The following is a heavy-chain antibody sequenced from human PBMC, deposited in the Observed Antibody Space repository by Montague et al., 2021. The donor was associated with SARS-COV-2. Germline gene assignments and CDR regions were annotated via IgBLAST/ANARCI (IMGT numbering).Heavy chain of an antibody. J-gene: IGHJ6*02. D-gene: IGHD3-9*01. Sequence: SETLSLTCTVSGGSISSSSYYWGWIRQPPGKGLEWIGSIYYSGSTYYNPSLKSRVTISVDTSKNQFSLKLSSVTAAGTAVYYCARQDDTLTGYYYYGMDVWGQGTTVTVSS. CDR1: GGSISSSSYY. CDR3: ARQDDTLTGYYYYGMDV. CDR2: IYYSGST. V-gene: IGHV4-39*01.